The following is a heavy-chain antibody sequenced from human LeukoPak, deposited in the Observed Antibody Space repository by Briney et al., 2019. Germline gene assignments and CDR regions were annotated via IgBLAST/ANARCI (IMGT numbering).Heavy chain of an antibody. CDR1: GSSVNHYY. J-gene: IGHJ2*01. D-gene: IGHD6-19*01. V-gene: IGHV4-4*07. Sequence: ASETLSLTGTVSGSSVNHYYWNWLRQPPGKGLEGIGRIYTNGHNNQHPSLKIRVHMSIDTSKNQFSLKFKSVTAAEQAVYYCARGPLGSGWYVADWYFGLWGRGALVTVPS. CDR2: IYTNGHN. CDR3: ARGPLGSGWYVADWYFGL.